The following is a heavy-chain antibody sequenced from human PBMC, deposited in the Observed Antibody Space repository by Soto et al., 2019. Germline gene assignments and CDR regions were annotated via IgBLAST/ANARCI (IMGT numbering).Heavy chain of an antibody. CDR2: IYYSGST. CDR3: ARRAWQQLAFDY. CDR1: GGSISSSSYY. D-gene: IGHD6-13*01. J-gene: IGHJ4*02. V-gene: IGHV4-39*01. Sequence: QLQLQESGPGLVKPSETLSLTCTVSGGSISSSSYYWGWIRQPPGKGLEWIGSIYYSGSTYYNPSLTRRVTISVDTSKNQFSLKLSSVTAADTAVYYCARRAWQQLAFDYWGQGTLVTVSS.